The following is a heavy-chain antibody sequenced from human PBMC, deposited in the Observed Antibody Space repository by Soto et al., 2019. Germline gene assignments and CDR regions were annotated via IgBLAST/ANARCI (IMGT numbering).Heavy chain of an antibody. CDR3: AREKFYSSSWYSRGMDV. J-gene: IGHJ6*02. CDR2: ISPGSRYP. V-gene: IGHV3-11*06. Sequence: GSLRLSCAGSGFTFGDSYMSWIRQAPGKGLEWLSYISPGSRYPAYADSVKGRFTISRDNDKRSLYLQMNSLRAEDTAVYYCAREKFYSSSWYSRGMDVWGQGTTVTVSS. D-gene: IGHD6-13*01. CDR1: GFTFGDSY.